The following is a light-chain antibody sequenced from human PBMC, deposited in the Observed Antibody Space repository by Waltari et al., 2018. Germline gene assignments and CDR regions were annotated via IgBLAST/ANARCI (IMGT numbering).Light chain of an antibody. CDR3: AAWDDSLSGPV. J-gene: IGLJ3*02. CDR1: SSNIGSNY. CDR2: RNN. Sequence: QSVLTQPPSASGTPGKRVTISCSGSSSNIGSNYVYWYQQLPGTAPKLLIFRNNQRPSGVPDRFAGAKSGTSASLAISGLRSEDDADYYCAAWDDSLSGPVFGGGTKLTVL. V-gene: IGLV1-47*01.